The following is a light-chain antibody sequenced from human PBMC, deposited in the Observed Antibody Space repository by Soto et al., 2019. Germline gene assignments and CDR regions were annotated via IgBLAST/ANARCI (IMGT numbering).Light chain of an antibody. Sequence: QSALTQPASVSGSPGQSITFSGTGTSNDIGGYNYVSWYQQHPGKAPKLMIFDVSNRPSGVSYRFSGSKSGNTASLTISGLQAEDEADYYCSSYTSSSTLLFGGGTKVTVL. V-gene: IGLV2-14*01. CDR1: SNDIGGYNY. CDR2: DVS. J-gene: IGLJ2*01. CDR3: SSYTSSSTLL.